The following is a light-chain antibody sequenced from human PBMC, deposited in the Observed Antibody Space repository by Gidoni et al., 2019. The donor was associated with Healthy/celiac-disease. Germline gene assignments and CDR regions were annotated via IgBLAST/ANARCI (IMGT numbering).Light chain of an antibody. CDR2: DAS. CDR1: QSISSW. Sequence: TITCRASQSISSWLAWYQQKPGKAPKLLIYDASSLESGVPSRFSGSGSGTEFTLTISSLQPDDFATYYCQQYNSYPYTFGQGTKLEIE. V-gene: IGKV1-5*01. J-gene: IGKJ2*01. CDR3: QQYNSYPYT.